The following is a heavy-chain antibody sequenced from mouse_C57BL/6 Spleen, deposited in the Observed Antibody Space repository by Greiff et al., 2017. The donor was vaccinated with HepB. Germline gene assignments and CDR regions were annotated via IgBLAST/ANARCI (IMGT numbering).Heavy chain of an antibody. J-gene: IGHJ2*01. CDR1: GFTFSSYA. CDR3: ARDYYGSSPYFDY. D-gene: IGHD1-1*01. Sequence: EVKLVESGGGLVKPGGSLKLSCAASGFTFSSYAMSWVRQTPEKRLEWVATISDGGSYTYYPDNVKGRFTISRDNAKNNLYLQMSHLKSEDTAMYDCARDYYGSSPYFDYWGQGTTLTVSS. V-gene: IGHV5-4*01. CDR2: ISDGGSYT.